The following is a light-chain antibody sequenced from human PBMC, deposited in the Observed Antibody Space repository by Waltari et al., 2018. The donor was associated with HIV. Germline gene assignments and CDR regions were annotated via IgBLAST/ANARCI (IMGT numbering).Light chain of an antibody. J-gene: IGKJ4*01. V-gene: IGKV1-17*01. Sequence: DIQMTQSPSSLSASFGDRVTVTCRASQDIGSDLAWYQQRGTEAPKRLIYSASSLQNGVPSRFSGVGSGTEFTLTVNGLKAEDSATYFCSQHHRYPVTFGG. CDR1: QDIGSD. CDR2: SAS. CDR3: SQHHRYPVT.